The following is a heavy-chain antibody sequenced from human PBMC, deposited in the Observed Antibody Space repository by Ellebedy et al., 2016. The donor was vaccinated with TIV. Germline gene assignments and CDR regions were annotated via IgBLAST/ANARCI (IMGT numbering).Heavy chain of an antibody. J-gene: IGHJ4*02. D-gene: IGHD6-19*01. Sequence: GSLRLSXAVSGAPSGNYFWSWIRQPPGKGLEWIGEVTHTGGTNFNPSLESRVTMSLDTSENQFSLKLNSVNVADTAVYYCARGLTAAWELAGAWGQGTLVTVSA. CDR1: GAPSGNYF. V-gene: IGHV4-34*01. CDR3: ARGLTAAWELAGA. CDR2: VTHTGGT.